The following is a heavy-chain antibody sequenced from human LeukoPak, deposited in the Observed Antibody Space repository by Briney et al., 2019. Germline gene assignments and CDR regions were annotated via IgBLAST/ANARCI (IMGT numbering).Heavy chain of an antibody. D-gene: IGHD4-17*01. V-gene: IGHV3-23*01. Sequence: PGGSLGLSCAASGFTFSSCAMYWVRQAPGKGLEWVSAISGSGTSRYYADSVKGRFTISRDNSKNTVCLQMSSLRAEDTAVYYCTKVRWPTDTLTYVVDYCGQRILVTVSS. J-gene: IGHJ4*02. CDR1: GFTFSSCA. CDR2: ISGSGTSR. CDR3: TKVRWPTDTLTYVVDY.